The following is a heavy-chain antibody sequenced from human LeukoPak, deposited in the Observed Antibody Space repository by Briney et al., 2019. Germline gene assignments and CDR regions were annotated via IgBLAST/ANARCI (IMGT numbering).Heavy chain of an antibody. J-gene: IGHJ6*04. CDR1: GFTFSSYN. Sequence: GGSLRLSCAASGFTFSSYNMNWVRQAPGKGLEWISFIGRSSSTTYYADSVKGRFTISRDNAKNSLYLQMNSLRAEDTAVYYCAELGITMIGGVWGKGTTVTISS. V-gene: IGHV3-48*04. CDR3: AELGITMIGGV. D-gene: IGHD3-10*02. CDR2: IGRSSSTT.